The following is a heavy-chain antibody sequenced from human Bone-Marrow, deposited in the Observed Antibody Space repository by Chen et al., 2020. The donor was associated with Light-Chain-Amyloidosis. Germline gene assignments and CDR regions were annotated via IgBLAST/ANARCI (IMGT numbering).Heavy chain of an antibody. D-gene: IGHD3-9*01. CDR3: AKDRRPYDILTRYYSGLYYYYYGMDV. CDR2: IRYDGRKQ. CDR1: GFTFRDYG. V-gene: IGHV3-30*02. J-gene: IGHJ6*02. Sequence: QVQLVESGGGVVQPGRSLRLSCAASGFTFRDYGMHWVRPAPGKGLEWVADIRYDGRKQFYADSVKGRFTISRDNSKNILYLQMSSLRPEDTAVFYCAKDRRPYDILTRYYSGLYYYYYGMDVWGQGTSVTVSS.